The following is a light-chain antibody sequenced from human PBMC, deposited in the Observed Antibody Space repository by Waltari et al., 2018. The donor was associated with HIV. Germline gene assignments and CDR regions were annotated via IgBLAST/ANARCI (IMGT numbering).Light chain of an antibody. J-gene: IGLJ3*02. V-gene: IGLV3-21*04. CDR2: YDS. CDR1: HIGYKS. CDR3: QVWDSTSDHVV. Sequence: SYLLTQPPSVSLPPATTATITCAGQHIGYKSVHWYKQKPGQAPVLVIFYDSDRPSGITQRFSGSNSGNTATLTITRVGAGDEADYYCQVWDSTSDHVVFGGGTTLTVL.